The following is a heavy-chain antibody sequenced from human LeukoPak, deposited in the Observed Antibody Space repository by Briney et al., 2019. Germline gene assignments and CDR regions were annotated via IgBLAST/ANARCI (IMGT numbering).Heavy chain of an antibody. CDR1: GYTFISYD. CDR2: MNPNSGNT. D-gene: IGHD6-13*01. Sequence: ASVKVSCKASGYTFISYDINWVRQVTGQGLEWMGWMNPNSGNTGYAQKFQGRVTMTRNTSISTAYMELRSLRSDDTAVYYCARVAAADYFDYWGQGTLVTVSS. CDR3: ARVAAADYFDY. J-gene: IGHJ4*02. V-gene: IGHV1-8*02.